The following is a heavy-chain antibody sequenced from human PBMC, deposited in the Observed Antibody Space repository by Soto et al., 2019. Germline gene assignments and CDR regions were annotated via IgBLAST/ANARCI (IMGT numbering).Heavy chain of an antibody. D-gene: IGHD6-13*01. J-gene: IGHJ4*02. CDR3: ARDEGSSWYFDY. V-gene: IGHV3-48*03. CDR2: ISIRSSGSLI. CDR1: GFTFSSYE. Sequence: GGSLRLSCAASGFTFSSYEMIWVRQAPGKGLEWVSYISIRSSGSLIYYADSVKGRFTISRDDAKNSLYLQMNSLRAEDTAVYYCARDEGSSWYFDYWGQGTLVTVSS.